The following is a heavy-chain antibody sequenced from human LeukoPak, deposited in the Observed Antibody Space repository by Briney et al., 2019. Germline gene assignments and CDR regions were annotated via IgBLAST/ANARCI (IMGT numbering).Heavy chain of an antibody. D-gene: IGHD6-13*01. V-gene: IGHV3-53*05. CDR2: FYSGGDT. Sequence: PGGSLRLSCAASGFTVSSSYMSWVRQVPGKGLEWVSVFYSGGDTYYGDSVKGRFTISRDNSKNTLYLQMNSLRAEDTAVYYCALQTSRYSSTEDAFDIWGQGTMVTVSS. CDR3: ALQTSRYSSTEDAFDI. J-gene: IGHJ3*02. CDR1: GFTVSSSY.